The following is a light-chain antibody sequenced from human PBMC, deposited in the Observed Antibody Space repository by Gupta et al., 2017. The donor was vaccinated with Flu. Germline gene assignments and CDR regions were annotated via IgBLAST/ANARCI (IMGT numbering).Light chain of an antibody. CDR2: EAS. V-gene: IGKV1-5*03. CDR1: QTIGSC. J-gene: IGKJ3*01. Sequence: DIQMTQSPSTLSASVGDRVTISCRASQTIGSCLAWYQQKPGKAPKLLIYEASTLQTGVPSRFSGSGSGTEFTLTIGSLQPDDFATYYCQQYYSYPFTFGPGTTVDFK. CDR3: QQYYSYPFT.